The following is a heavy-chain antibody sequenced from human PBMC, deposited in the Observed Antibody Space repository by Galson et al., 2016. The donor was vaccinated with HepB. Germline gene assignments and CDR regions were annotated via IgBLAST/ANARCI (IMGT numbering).Heavy chain of an antibody. V-gene: IGHV3-23*01. CDR1: GFFFSGRA. D-gene: IGHD4/OR15-4a*01. CDR2: INRYVATP. J-gene: IGHJ4*02. Sequence: SLRLSCAASGFFFSGRAMSWVRQAPGKGLEWVSGINRYVATPGYAASVKGRFTISRDNSNNTLYLQMNSLTTEDTAVYYCARDDYSGGRGSPDYWGQGTLVTVSS. CDR3: ARDDYSGGRGSPDY.